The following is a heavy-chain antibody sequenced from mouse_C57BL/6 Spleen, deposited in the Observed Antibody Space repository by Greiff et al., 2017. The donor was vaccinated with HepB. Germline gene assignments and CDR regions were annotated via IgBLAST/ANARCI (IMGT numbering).Heavy chain of an antibody. CDR2: ISSGGSYT. V-gene: IGHV5-6*01. CDR3: ASYDYDVGYYAMDY. D-gene: IGHD2-4*01. Sequence: EVQLVESGGDLVKPGGSLKLSCAASGFTFSSYGMSWVRQTPDKRLEWVATISSGGSYTYYPDSVKGRFTISRDNAKNTLYLQMSSLKSEDTAMYYCASYDYDVGYYAMDYWGQGTSVTVSS. J-gene: IGHJ4*01. CDR1: GFTFSSYG.